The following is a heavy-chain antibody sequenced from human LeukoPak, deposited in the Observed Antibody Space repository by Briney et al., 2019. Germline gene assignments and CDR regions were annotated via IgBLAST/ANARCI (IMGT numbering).Heavy chain of an antibody. V-gene: IGHV3-48*03. J-gene: IGHJ4*02. Sequence: GGSLRLSCAASGFTFSSYEMNWVRQAPGKGLEWVSYISSSGSTIYYADSVKGRFTISRDNAKNSLYLQMNSLRAEDTAVYYCARMIALGGSGSYYYFDYWGQGTLVTVSS. CDR1: GFTFSSYE. CDR3: ARMIALGGSGSYYYFDY. D-gene: IGHD3-10*01. CDR2: ISSSGSTI.